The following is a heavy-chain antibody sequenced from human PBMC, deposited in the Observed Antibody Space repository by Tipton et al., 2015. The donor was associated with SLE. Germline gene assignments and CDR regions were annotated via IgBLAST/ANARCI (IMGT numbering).Heavy chain of an antibody. J-gene: IGHJ4*02. CDR1: GAPISSSY. CDR2: IYYSGSA. Sequence: TLSLTCTVSGAPISSSYWSWLRQPPGKGLEWIGLIYYSGSANYNPSLKSRVTISMDTSKNQSSLKVSSVTAADTAVYYCAQLEGDGYDHYYFHYWGQGTLVTVSS. V-gene: IGHV4-59*01. D-gene: IGHD5-24*01. CDR3: AQLEGDGYDHYYFHY.